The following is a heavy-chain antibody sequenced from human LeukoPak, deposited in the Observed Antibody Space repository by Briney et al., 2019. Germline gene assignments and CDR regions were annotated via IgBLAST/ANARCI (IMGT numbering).Heavy chain of an antibody. CDR3: ARESHDYAWGSYRSDY. Sequence: GGSLRLSCAASGFTFSGYSMNWVRQAPGKGLEWVSYISSSSSNIHYADSVKGRFTISRDNAKNSLYLQMNSLRAEDTAVYYCARESHDYAWGSYRSDYWGQGTLVTVSS. CDR2: ISSSSSNI. J-gene: IGHJ4*02. CDR1: GFTFSGYS. V-gene: IGHV3-48*01. D-gene: IGHD3-16*02.